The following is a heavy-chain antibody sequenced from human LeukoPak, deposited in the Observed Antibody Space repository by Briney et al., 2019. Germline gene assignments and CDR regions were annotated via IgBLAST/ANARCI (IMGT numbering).Heavy chain of an antibody. Sequence: GGSLRLSCAASGFTFSSYAMHWVRQAPGKGLEYVSAISSNGGSTYYANSVKSRFTISRDNSKNTLYLQMGSLRAEDMAVYYCARGPGYSGYDYVPYYYYGMDVWGQGTTVTVSS. CDR1: GFTFSSYA. D-gene: IGHD5-12*01. J-gene: IGHJ6*02. CDR2: ISSNGGST. CDR3: ARGPGYSGYDYVPYYYYGMDV. V-gene: IGHV3-64*01.